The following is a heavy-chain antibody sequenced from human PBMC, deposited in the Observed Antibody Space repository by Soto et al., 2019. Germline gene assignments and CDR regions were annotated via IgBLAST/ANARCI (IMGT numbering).Heavy chain of an antibody. V-gene: IGHV4-34*02. CDR3: ARGQLVWYGDLTPYHRDMDV. J-gene: IGHJ6*02. Sequence: QVQLQQWGAGLLRPSETLSLTCAFYGGSFDDFYWSWVRQSPGKGLEWVGEISHDGGTNYSPSLPSRVSISVDTSKNQFSLHLRFVTAADTGLYYCARGQLVWYGDLTPYHRDMDVWGQGTTVTVSS. CDR1: GGSFDDFY. CDR2: ISHDGGT. D-gene: IGHD3-10*01.